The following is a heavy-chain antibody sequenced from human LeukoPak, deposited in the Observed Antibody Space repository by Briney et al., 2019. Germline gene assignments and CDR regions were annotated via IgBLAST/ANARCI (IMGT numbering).Heavy chain of an antibody. J-gene: IGHJ6*02. CDR3: ARDNFVVVPAAIPYYYYGMDV. Sequence: TSETLSLTCTVSGGSISSYYGSWIRQPAGKGLEWIGRIYTSGSTNYNPSLKSRVTMSVDTSKNQFSLKLSSVTAADTAVYYCARDNFVVVPAAIPYYYYGMDVWGQGTTVTVSS. D-gene: IGHD2-2*01. V-gene: IGHV4-4*07. CDR1: GGSISSYY. CDR2: IYTSGST.